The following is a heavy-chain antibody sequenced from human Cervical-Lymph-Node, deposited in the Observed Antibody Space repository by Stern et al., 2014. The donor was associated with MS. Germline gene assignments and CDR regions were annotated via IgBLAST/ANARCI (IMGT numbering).Heavy chain of an antibody. Sequence: QMQLVQSGAEVKKPGASVKVSCKASGYTFTSYGISWVRQAPGQGLEWMGWISAYNGKPNYAQKLQGKIPMTTSTSTSTAYMELRNLKIYDTAVYYWSRSGYSSTTPYYYYGMDVWGQGTTVTVSS. CDR2: ISAYNGKP. D-gene: IGHD6-13*01. V-gene: IGHV1-18*01. CDR1: GYTFTSYG. J-gene: IGHJ6*02. CDR3: SRSGYSSTTPYYYYGMDV.